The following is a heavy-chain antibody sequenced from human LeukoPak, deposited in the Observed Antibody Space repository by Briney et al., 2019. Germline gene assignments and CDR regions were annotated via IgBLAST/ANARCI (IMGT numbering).Heavy chain of an antibody. CDR1: GYTFTSYY. J-gene: IGHJ3*02. CDR3: ARGGSHHGFDI. D-gene: IGHD2-15*01. Sequence: ASVKVSCKASGYTFTSYYIHWVRQAPGQGLEWMGRIDPSGGSTSYAQRLQGRVTMTSDTSTSTVYTEVSSLTSEDTAVYYCARGGSHHGFDIWGQGTMVTVSS. V-gene: IGHV1-46*04. CDR2: IDPSGGST.